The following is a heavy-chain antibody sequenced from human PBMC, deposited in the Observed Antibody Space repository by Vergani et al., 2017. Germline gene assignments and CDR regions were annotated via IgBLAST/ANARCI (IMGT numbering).Heavy chain of an antibody. Sequence: QVQLVESGGGVVQPGRSLRLSCAASGFTFSSYGMHWVRQAPGKGLELVAVISYDGSNKYYADFVKGRFTISRDNSKNTLYLQMNSLRAEDTAVYYCAKSPRSSPGYYYYYMYVWGKATTVTVSS. CDR1: GFTFSSYG. CDR3: AKSPRSSPGYYYYYMYV. V-gene: IGHV3-30*18. CDR2: ISYDGSNK. D-gene: IGHD3-10*01. J-gene: IGHJ6*03.